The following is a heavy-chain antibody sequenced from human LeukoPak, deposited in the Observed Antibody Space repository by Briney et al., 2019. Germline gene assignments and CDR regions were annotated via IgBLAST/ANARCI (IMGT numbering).Heavy chain of an antibody. CDR2: ISGYNGNT. V-gene: IGHV1-18*04. Sequence: GASVKVSCKSPRYTFTNYYLNWVRQAPGQGLEWMGWISGYNGNTYYGKKFQGRVTLTTDTSTNTVHMELRSLRADDTAVYYCARDIGGGYYFDYWGQGTLVTVSS. D-gene: IGHD3-22*01. J-gene: IGHJ4*02. CDR3: ARDIGGGYYFDY. CDR1: RYTFTNYY.